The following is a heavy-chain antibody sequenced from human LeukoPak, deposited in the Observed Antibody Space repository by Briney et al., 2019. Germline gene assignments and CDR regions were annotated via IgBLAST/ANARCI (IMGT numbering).Heavy chain of an antibody. CDR3: ARILFGYSRSWWIMDV. CDR2: ISTSSIYI. J-gene: IGHJ6*03. Sequence: SGGSLRLSCAASGFAFSSYSMNWVRQAPGRGLEWVSSISTSSIYIYYADSVKGRFTISRDNAKKSLYLQVDSLRAEDTAVYYCARILFGYSRSWWIMDVWGKGTTVTVSS. CDR1: GFAFSSYS. V-gene: IGHV3-21*01. D-gene: IGHD6-13*01.